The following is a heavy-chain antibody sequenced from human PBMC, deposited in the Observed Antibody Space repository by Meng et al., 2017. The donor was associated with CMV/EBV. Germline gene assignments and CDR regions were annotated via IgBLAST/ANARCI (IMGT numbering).Heavy chain of an antibody. J-gene: IGHJ6*02. V-gene: IGHV1-69*05. D-gene: IGHD5-18*01. Sequence: SVKVSCKASGGTFSSYAISWVRQASGQGLEWMGGIIPIFGTANYAQKFQGRVTITTDESTSTAYMELSSLRSEDTAVYYCARVTIDTAMVHYYYYGMDVWGQGTTVTV. CDR1: GGTFSSYA. CDR3: ARVTIDTAMVHYYYYGMDV. CDR2: IIPIFGTA.